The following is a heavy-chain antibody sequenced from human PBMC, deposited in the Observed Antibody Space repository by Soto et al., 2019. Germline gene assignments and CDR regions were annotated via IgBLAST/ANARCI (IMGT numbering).Heavy chain of an antibody. CDR1: GFTFTRYS. V-gene: IGHV3-21*01. Sequence: PGGSLRLSCAASGFTFTRYSMNWVRQAPGKGLEWVSSISSTTNYIYYAGSMKGRFTVSRDNAKNSVYLEMNSLSADDTAVYYCARESEDLTSNFDYWGQGTMVTVSS. J-gene: IGHJ4*02. CDR3: ARESEDLTSNFDY. CDR2: ISSTTNYI.